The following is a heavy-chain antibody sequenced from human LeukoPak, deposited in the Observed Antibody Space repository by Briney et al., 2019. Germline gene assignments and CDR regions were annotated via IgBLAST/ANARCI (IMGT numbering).Heavy chain of an antibody. V-gene: IGHV3-53*05. CDR1: GFTVNSNY. CDR2: LYSDGRT. Sequence: GGSLRLSCAASGFTVNSNYMNWVRQAPGKGLEWVSVLYSDGRTYYAHSVEGRFTISRDNSKNTLYLQMDSLRAEDTAVYYCARDKAWNYFDYWGQGTLVTVSS. D-gene: IGHD3-3*01. CDR3: ARDKAWNYFDY. J-gene: IGHJ4*02.